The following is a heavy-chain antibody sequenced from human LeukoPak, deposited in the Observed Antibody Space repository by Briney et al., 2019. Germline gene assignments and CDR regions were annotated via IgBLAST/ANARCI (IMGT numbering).Heavy chain of an antibody. CDR3: ARAADDYSNYYYYMDV. Sequence: SETLSLTCTVSGGSISSSSYYWGWIRQPPGKGLEWIGSIYYSGSTYYNPSLKSRVTISVDTSKNQFSLKLSSVTAADTAVYYCARAADDYSNYYYYMDVWGKGTTVTVSS. J-gene: IGHJ6*03. D-gene: IGHD4-11*01. V-gene: IGHV4-39*07. CDR1: GGSISSSSYY. CDR2: IYYSGST.